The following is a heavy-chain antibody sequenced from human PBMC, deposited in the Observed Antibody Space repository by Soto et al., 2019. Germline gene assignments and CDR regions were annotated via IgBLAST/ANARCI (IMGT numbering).Heavy chain of an antibody. CDR3: ASRDPGTSVDY. Sequence: TLSPTCAVSGGSFKSKNWWTWVRQPPGQGLEWFGEINRTGSTNYNPSLKSRAPISRDKPESQCSLKVTSLTAPDTAVYYCASRDPGTSVDYWGQGTLVTVAS. J-gene: IGHJ4*02. CDR1: GGSFKSKNW. D-gene: IGHD1-7*01. CDR2: INRTGST. V-gene: IGHV4-4*02.